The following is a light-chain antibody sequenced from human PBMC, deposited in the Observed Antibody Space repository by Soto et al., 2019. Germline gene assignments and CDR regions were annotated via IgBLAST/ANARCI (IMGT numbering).Light chain of an antibody. V-gene: IGKV4-1*01. J-gene: IGKJ1*01. CDR1: LSVLSSSNNKNY. CDR2: WAS. CDR3: QQDYSTPRA. Sequence: LITESTESLAVSRRERYTMNCRSTLSVLSSSNNKNYLAWYQQKPGQPPKLLIYWASTRESGVPDRFSGSGSGTDFTLATSSQRAEYVAVYYCQQDYSTPRAIGQGTKV.